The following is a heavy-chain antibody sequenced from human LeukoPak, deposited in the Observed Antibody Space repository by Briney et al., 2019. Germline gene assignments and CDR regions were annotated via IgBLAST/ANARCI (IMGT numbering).Heavy chain of an antibody. V-gene: IGHV3-23*01. Sequence: PGGSLRLSCAASGFTFAGYAMTWVRQAPGKGLEWVSLISGSGGSTYYADVVKGRFTISRDNSKNTLYLQMNSLRAEDTAVYYCAKGGIAAAGTSFYFDYWGQGTLVTVSS. D-gene: IGHD6-13*01. CDR3: AKGGIAAAGTSFYFDY. CDR2: ISGSGGST. J-gene: IGHJ4*02. CDR1: GFTFAGYA.